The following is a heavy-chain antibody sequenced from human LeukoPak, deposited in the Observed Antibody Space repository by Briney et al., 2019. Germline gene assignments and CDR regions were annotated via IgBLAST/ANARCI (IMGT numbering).Heavy chain of an antibody. CDR2: INSDGYSI. CDR3: TRAGYSSGFDS. CDR1: AFTFSGYW. V-gene: IGHV3-74*03. J-gene: IGHJ5*01. D-gene: IGHD6-19*01. Sequence: PGGSLRLSCAASAFTFSGYWMHWVRQAPGKGLVWVSRINSDGYSITYADSVKGRFTISRDNSKNTLYLQMNSLIAEDTAVYFCTRAGYSSGFDSWGQGTLVTVSS.